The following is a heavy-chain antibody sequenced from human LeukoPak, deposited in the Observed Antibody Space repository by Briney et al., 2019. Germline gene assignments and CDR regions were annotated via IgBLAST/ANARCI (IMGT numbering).Heavy chain of an antibody. Sequence: SETLSLTCTVSGDPITRDFYWAWLRRPPGKGLEWIGSVHHSGNTFYNPSLKSRVTMSVDTSKNQFSLKMSSVTAADTAVYFCARASGDYPYPMGVWGQGTTVTVSS. D-gene: IGHD3-10*01. J-gene: IGHJ6*02. V-gene: IGHV4-38-2*02. CDR3: ARASGDYPYPMGV. CDR2: VHHSGNT. CDR1: GDPITRDFY.